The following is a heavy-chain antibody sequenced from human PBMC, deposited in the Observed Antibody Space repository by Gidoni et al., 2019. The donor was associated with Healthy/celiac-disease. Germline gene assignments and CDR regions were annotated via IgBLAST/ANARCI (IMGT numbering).Heavy chain of an antibody. D-gene: IGHD6-13*01. CDR2: IRGSGGST. Sequence: EVQLLESGGGLVQPGGSLRLSCAASGLPFSSYAMSWVRQAPGKGLEWFSAIRGSGGSTYYADSVKGRFTISRDNSKNTLYLQMNSLRAEDTAVYYCAKDTGYSSSLFDYWGQGTLVTVSS. CDR1: GLPFSSYA. CDR3: AKDTGYSSSLFDY. V-gene: IGHV3-23*01. J-gene: IGHJ4*02.